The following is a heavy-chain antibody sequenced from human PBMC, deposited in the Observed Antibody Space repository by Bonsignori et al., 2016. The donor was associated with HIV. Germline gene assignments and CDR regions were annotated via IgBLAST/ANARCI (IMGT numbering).Heavy chain of an antibody. CDR3: ARRGTYCGGDCYPD. CDR2: IYYSGST. D-gene: IGHD2-21*02. J-gene: IGHJ4*02. CDR1: GGSVSSDTYY. V-gene: IGHV4-31*11. Sequence: QVQLQESGPGLVKPSQTLSLTCAVSGGSVSSDTYYWSWIRQHPGKGLEWIGSIYYSGSTYYSPSLKSRVTISVDTSKNQFSLEPSSLTAADTAVYYCARRGTYCGGDCYPDWGQGTLVTVSS.